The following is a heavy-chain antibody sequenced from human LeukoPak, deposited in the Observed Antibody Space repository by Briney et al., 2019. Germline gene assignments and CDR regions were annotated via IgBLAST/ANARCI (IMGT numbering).Heavy chain of an antibody. CDR1: GYTFTSYA. Sequence: WASVKVSCKASGYTFTSYAMNWVRQAPGQGLEWMGWINTNTGNPTYAQGFTGRFVFSLDTSVSTAYLQISSLKAEDTAVYYCARGEACSGGSCYSGHYFDYWGQGTLVTVSS. V-gene: IGHV7-4-1*02. CDR3: ARGEACSGGSCYSGHYFDY. J-gene: IGHJ4*02. D-gene: IGHD2-15*01. CDR2: INTNTGNP.